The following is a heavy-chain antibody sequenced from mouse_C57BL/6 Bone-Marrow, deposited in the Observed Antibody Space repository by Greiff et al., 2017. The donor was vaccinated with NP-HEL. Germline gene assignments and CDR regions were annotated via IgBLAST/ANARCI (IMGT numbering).Heavy chain of an antibody. D-gene: IGHD4-1*02. CDR3: ASPNWDFFDY. CDR1: GYTFTSYT. Sequence: QVQLKQSGAELARPGASVKMSCKASGYTFTSYTMHWVKQRPGQGLEWIGYINPSSGYTKYNQKFKEKATLTADKSSSTAYMQLSSLTSEDSAVYYCASPNWDFFDYWGQGTTLTVSS. CDR2: INPSSGYT. V-gene: IGHV1-4*01. J-gene: IGHJ2*01.